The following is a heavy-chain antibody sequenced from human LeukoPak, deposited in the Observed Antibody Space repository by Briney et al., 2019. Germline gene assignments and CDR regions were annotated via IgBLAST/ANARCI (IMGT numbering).Heavy chain of an antibody. Sequence: SETLSLTCAVYGGSFSGYYWSWIRQPPGKGLEWIGEINHSGSTNYNPSLKSRVTISVDTSKNQFSLKLSSVTAADTAVYYCARDTLDYGDYAWYFDLWGRGTLVTVSS. J-gene: IGHJ2*01. D-gene: IGHD4-17*01. V-gene: IGHV4-34*01. CDR3: ARDTLDYGDYAWYFDL. CDR2: INHSGST. CDR1: GGSFSGYY.